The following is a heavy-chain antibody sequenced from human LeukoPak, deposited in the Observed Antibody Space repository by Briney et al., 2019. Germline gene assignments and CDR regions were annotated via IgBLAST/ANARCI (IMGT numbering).Heavy chain of an antibody. CDR2: ISPDGRDT. Sequence: PGGSLRLSCAASGFTFSTYWMTWVRQAPGKGLEWVGNISPDGRDTYFVDSVKGRFTISRDNAQNLLYLQMNTVRAEDTALYYCARDYSASGSHDSWGQETLITVSS. CDR1: GFTFSTYW. V-gene: IGHV3-7*04. J-gene: IGHJ4*02. D-gene: IGHD3-10*01. CDR3: ARDYSASGSHDS.